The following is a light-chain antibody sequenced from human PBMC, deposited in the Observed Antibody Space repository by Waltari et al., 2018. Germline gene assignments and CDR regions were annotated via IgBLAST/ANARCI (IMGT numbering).Light chain of an antibody. J-gene: IGLJ2*01. V-gene: IGLV4-69*01. CDR1: SGHSTYA. Sequence: QLVLTQSPSASASLGASVKLTCTLSSGHSTYAIAWHQQQPEKGPRYLMKLNTDGSHNEGDGIPDRFSVSSSGAERYLTISSLQSEDEADYYCQTWDTDSYVIFGGGTKLTVL. CDR3: QTWDTDSYVI. CDR2: LNTDGSH.